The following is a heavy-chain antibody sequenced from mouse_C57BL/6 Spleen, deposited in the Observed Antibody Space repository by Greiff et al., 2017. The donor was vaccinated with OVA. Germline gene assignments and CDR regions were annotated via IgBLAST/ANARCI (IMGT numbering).Heavy chain of an antibody. CDR3: ARGGNYVFYAMDY. D-gene: IGHD2-1*01. CDR2: INPYNGDT. V-gene: IGHV1-20*01. Sequence: VQLQQSGPELVKPGDSVKISCKASGYSFTGYFMNWVMQSHGKSLEWIGRINPYNGDTFYNQKFKGKATLTVDKSSSTAHMELRSLTSEDSAVYYCARGGNYVFYAMDYWGQGTSVTVSS. CDR1: GYSFTGYF. J-gene: IGHJ4*01.